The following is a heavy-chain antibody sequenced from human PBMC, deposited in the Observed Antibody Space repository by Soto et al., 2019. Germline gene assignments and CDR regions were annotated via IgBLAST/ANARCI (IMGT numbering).Heavy chain of an antibody. CDR3: ARGRIVVVPAAMLHYGMDV. Sequence: GGSLRLSCAASGFTFSSYSMNWVRQAPGKGLEWVSSISSSSSYIYYADSVKGRFTISRDNAKNSLYLQMNSLRAEDTAVYYCARGRIVVVPAAMLHYGMDVWGQGTTVTVSS. D-gene: IGHD2-2*01. J-gene: IGHJ6*02. V-gene: IGHV3-21*01. CDR2: ISSSSSYI. CDR1: GFTFSSYS.